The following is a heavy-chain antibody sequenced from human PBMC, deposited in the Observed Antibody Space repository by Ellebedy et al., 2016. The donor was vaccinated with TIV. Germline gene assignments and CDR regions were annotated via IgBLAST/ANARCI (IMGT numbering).Heavy chain of an antibody. CDR1: GGSISSSSYY. CDR2: IYYSGST. Sequence: SETLSLTXTVSGGSISSSSYYWGWIRQPPGKGLEWIGSIYYSGSTYYNPSLKSRVTISVDTSKNQFSLKLSSVTAADTAVYYCARAGRGIVVVTWGQGTLVTVSS. V-gene: IGHV4-39*07. J-gene: IGHJ5*02. D-gene: IGHD2-21*01. CDR3: ARAGRGIVVVT.